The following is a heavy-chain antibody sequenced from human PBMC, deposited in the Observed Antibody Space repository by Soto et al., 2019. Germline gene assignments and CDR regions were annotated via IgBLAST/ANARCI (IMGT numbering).Heavy chain of an antibody. CDR3: ASLRIAPDYYGMDV. V-gene: IGHV1-2*02. Sequence: SSVKVSCKASGYTFTGYYMHWVRLAPGQGLEWMGWINPNSGGTNYAQKFQGRVTMTRDTSISTAYMELSRLRSDDTAVYYCASLRIAPDYYGMDVWGQGTTLTVSS. D-gene: IGHD2-15*01. J-gene: IGHJ6*02. CDR2: INPNSGGT. CDR1: GYTFTGYY.